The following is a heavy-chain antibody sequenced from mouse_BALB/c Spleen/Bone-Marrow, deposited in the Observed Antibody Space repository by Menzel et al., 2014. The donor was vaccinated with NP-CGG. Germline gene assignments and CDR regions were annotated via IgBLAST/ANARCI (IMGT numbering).Heavy chain of an antibody. CDR1: GFIFSSYA. V-gene: IGHV5-9-3*01. CDR3: ARPRFAY. J-gene: IGHJ3*01. CDR2: ISSGGSYT. Sequence: EVKVEESGGGLVKPGGSLKLSCAASGFIFSSYAMSWVRQTPEKRLEWVATISSGGSYTYYPDSVKGRFTISRDNAKNTLYLQMSSLRSEDTAMYYCARPRFAYWGQGTLVTVSA.